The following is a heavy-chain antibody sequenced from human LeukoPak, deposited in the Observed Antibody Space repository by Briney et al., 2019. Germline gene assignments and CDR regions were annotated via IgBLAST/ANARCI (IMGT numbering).Heavy chain of an antibody. CDR1: GGSISSYY. V-gene: IGHV4-4*07. CDR2: IYTSGST. Sequence: SETLSLTCTVSGGSISSYYWSWIREPAGRGLEWIGRIYTSGSTNYNPSLKSRVTMSVDTSKNQFSLKLSSVTAADTAVYYCARDGPRITGTTLGFDYWGQGTLVTVSS. J-gene: IGHJ4*02. D-gene: IGHD1-7*01. CDR3: ARDGPRITGTTLGFDY.